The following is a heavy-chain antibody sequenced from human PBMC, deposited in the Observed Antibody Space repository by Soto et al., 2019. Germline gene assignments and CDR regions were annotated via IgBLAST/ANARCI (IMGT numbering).Heavy chain of an antibody. V-gene: IGHV5-51*01. CDR2: IYPGDSDT. D-gene: IGHD3-16*01. CDR3: ARGSYDYIWGSPPCDY. J-gene: IGHJ4*02. Sequence: GESLKISCKGSGYSFTSYWIGWVRQMPGKGLEWMGIIYPGDSDTRYSPSFQGQVTISADKSISTAYLQWSSLKASDTAMYYCARGSYDYIWGSPPCDYWGQGTLVTVSS. CDR1: GYSFTSYW.